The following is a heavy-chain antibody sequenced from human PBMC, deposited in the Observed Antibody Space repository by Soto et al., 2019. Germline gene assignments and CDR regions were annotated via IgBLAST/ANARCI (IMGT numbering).Heavy chain of an antibody. CDR2: INHSGST. D-gene: IGHD3-3*01. J-gene: IGHJ6*02. Sequence: PSETLSLTGAVYGGSFSGYYWSWIRQPPGKGLEWIGEINHSGSTNYNPSLKSRVTISVDTSKNQFSLKLSSVTAADTAVYYCARGPRYDFWSGPRWSIGMDVWGQGTTVTVSS. CDR1: GGSFSGYY. CDR3: ARGPRYDFWSGPRWSIGMDV. V-gene: IGHV4-34*01.